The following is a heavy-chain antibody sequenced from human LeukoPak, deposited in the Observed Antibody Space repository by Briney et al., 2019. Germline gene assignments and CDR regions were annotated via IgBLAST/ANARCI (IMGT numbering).Heavy chain of an antibody. Sequence: PGESLRLSCAVSGVTLSNYGMSWVRQAPGKGLEWVAGISDSGGSTNYADSVKGRFTISRDNPKNALYLQMNSLRAEDTAVYFCAKRGVVVRVFLVGFHKEAYYFESWGQGALVTVSS. CDR3: AKRGVVVRVFLVGFHKEAYYFES. J-gene: IGHJ4*02. CDR1: GVTLSNYG. V-gene: IGHV3-23*01. CDR2: ISDSGGST. D-gene: IGHD3/OR15-3a*01.